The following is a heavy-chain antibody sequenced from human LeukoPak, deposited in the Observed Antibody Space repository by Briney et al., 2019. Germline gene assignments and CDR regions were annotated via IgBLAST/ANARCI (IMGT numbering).Heavy chain of an antibody. V-gene: IGHV4-31*03. J-gene: IGHJ6*02. Sequence: PSETLSLTCTVSGVSISSGGYYWSWIRQHPGKGLEWIGYIYYSGSTYYNPSLKSRVTISVDTSKNQFSLKLSSVTAADTAVYYCARDGSNWSNDYYHGVDVWGQGTTVTVSS. D-gene: IGHD4-11*01. CDR1: GVSISSGGYY. CDR2: IYYSGST. CDR3: ARDGSNWSNDYYHGVDV.